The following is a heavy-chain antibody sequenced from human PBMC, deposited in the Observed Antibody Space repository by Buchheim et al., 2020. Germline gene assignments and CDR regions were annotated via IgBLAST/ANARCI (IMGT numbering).Heavy chain of an antibody. D-gene: IGHD3-3*01. Sequence: EVQLVESGGGLVKPGGSLRLSCAASGFAFRNAWMSWVRQAPGKGLEWVGRIKTNTDGGTTDYAAPVKGRFTISRDDSKNTLSLQMNSLKTEDTAVYYCTTAPYYVFWSGYETDNWVDPWGQGTL. CDR2: IKTNTDGGTT. J-gene: IGHJ5*02. CDR1: GFAFRNAW. CDR3: TTAPYYVFWSGYETDNWVDP. V-gene: IGHV3-15*01.